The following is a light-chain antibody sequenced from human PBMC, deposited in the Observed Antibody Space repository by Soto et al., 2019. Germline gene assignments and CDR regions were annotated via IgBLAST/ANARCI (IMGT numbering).Light chain of an antibody. CDR1: QSVSSN. J-gene: IGKJ1*01. Sequence: EIVMTQSPATLSVSQGERATLSCRASQSVSSNLAWYQQKPGQAPRLLIYGASIRATGIPARFSGSGSGTHFTLTISLLQSEDFAVYYCQQYNNWRAFGQGTKGDIK. V-gene: IGKV3D-15*03. CDR3: QQYNNWRA. CDR2: GAS.